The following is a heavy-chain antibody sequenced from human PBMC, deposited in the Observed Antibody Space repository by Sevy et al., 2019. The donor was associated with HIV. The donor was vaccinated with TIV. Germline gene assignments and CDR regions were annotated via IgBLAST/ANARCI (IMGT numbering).Heavy chain of an antibody. CDR3: VRLHGNYMDV. V-gene: IGHV3-23*01. D-gene: IGHD4-17*01. CDR2: ISASGRST. CDR1: GFTFSTHA. Sequence: GGSLRLSCAASGFTFSTHAMTWVRQAPGKGLEWVSFISASGRSTYYADSVKGRFTISRDNSKNTLYLQMNSLRAEDTAVYYCVRLHGNYMDVWGKGTTVTVSS. J-gene: IGHJ6*03.